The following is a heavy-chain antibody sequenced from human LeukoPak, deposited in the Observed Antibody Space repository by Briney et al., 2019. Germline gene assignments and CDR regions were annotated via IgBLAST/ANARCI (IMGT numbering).Heavy chain of an antibody. CDR1: GGSISSGSYY. J-gene: IGHJ1*01. CDR2: IYTSGST. V-gene: IGHV4-61*02. CDR3: ASAISYDSPFQH. D-gene: IGHD3-22*01. Sequence: PSETLSLTCTVSGGSISSGSYYWSWIRQPAGKGLEWIGRIYTSGSTNYNPSLKSRVTISVDTSKNQFSLKLSSVTAADTAVYYCASAISYDSPFQHWGQGTLVTVSS.